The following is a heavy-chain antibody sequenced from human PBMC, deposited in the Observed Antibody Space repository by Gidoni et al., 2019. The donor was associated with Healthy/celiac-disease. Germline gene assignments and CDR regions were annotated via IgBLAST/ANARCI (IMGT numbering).Heavy chain of an antibody. CDR1: GGSFSGYY. V-gene: IGHV4-34*01. J-gene: IGHJ6*02. Sequence: QVQLQQWGAGLLKPSETLSLTCAVYGGSFSGYYWSWIRQPPGKGLEWIGEINHSGSTNYNPSLKSRVTISVDTSKNQFSLKLSSVTAADTAVYYCARVLLWFGELRTTGNGMDVWGQGTTVTVSS. CDR2: INHSGST. CDR3: ARVLLWFGELRTTGNGMDV. D-gene: IGHD3-10*01.